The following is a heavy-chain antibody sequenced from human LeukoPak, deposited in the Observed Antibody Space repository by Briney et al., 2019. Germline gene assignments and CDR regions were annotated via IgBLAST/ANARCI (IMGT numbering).Heavy chain of an antibody. V-gene: IGHV3-23*01. CDR3: AKDAPVNIVVVPAANS. J-gene: IGHJ4*02. CDR2: ISGSGGST. CDR1: GFTFSSDA. Sequence: GGSLRLSCAASGFTFSSDAMSWVSQAPGKGVEWVSAISGSGGSTNYADSVKGGLTIYRDNSKKTLYMQMNSLTADDTAVYYCAKDAPVNIVVVPAANSGGQGTLVTVSA. D-gene: IGHD2-2*01.